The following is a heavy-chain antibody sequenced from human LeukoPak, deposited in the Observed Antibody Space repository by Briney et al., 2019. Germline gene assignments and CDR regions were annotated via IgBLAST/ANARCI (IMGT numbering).Heavy chain of an antibody. CDR3: ARDPGSAYYYGSGSYPD. V-gene: IGHV1-2*02. CDR2: INPNSGGT. Sequence: GASVKVSCKASGYTFTSYYMHWVRQAPGQGLEWMGWINPNSGGTNYAQKFQGRVTMTRDTSISTAYMELSRLRSDDTAVYYCARDPGSAYYYGSGSYPDWGQGTLVTVSS. J-gene: IGHJ4*02. CDR1: GYTFTSYY. D-gene: IGHD3-10*01.